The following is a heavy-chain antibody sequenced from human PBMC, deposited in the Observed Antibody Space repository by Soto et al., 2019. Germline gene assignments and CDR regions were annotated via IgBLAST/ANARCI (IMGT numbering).Heavy chain of an antibody. Sequence: EVQLVESGGGLVQPGGSLRLSCAASGFTVSSKYMSWVRQAPEKGLEWFSLIQSGGTTYYADSVKGRFTISRDSSKNMLHLQMYSLRAEDTAVYYCARDDILCSGGSCYGVPMEVWGKGSTVTVSS. V-gene: IGHV3-66*01. D-gene: IGHD2-15*01. CDR1: GFTVSSKY. CDR3: ARDDILCSGGSCYGVPMEV. CDR2: IQSGGTT. J-gene: IGHJ6*03.